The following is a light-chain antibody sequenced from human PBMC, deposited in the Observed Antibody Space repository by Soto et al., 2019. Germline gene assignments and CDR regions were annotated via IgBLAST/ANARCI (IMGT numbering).Light chain of an antibody. CDR2: AGT. Sequence: DIQMTQSPSSLSAPVGDRVTVTCRASQSISNYLNWYQQKPGRAPKLLIYAGTSLQSGVPSRFSGSASGTDFTLTISSLQPEDFATYYCQQSFDTPYTFGQGTRLEIK. CDR3: QQSFDTPYT. J-gene: IGKJ5*01. V-gene: IGKV1-39*01. CDR1: QSISNY.